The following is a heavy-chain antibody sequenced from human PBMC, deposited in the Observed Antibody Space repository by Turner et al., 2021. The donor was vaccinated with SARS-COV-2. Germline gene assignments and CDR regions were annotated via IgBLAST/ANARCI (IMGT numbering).Heavy chain of an antibody. V-gene: IGHV3-21*01. CDR3: ATIAAAGPDFYYYYGMDV. D-gene: IGHD6-13*01. CDR1: GFTLSSYS. J-gene: IGHJ6*02. CDR2: ISSSSSYI. Sequence: EVQLVESGGGLVKPGGSLSLSCAASGFTLSSYSMNWVRQAPGKGLEWVSSISSSSSYIYYADSVKGRFTISRDNAKNSLYLQLNSLRAEDTAVYYCATIAAAGPDFYYYYGMDVWGQGTTVTVSS.